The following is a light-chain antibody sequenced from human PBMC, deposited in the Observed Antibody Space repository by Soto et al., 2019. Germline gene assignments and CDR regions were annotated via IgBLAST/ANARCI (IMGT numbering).Light chain of an antibody. CDR1: QSVISSY. CDR2: GAS. Sequence: EIVLTQSPGTLSLSPGERATLSCRASQSVISSYFAWYQQKPGQSPSLLIYGASSRASGIPDRFSGSGSGTDFTLTISRLEPEDSAVYYCQQYGSSPRVTFGGGTKVEIK. J-gene: IGKJ4*01. V-gene: IGKV3-20*01. CDR3: QQYGSSPRVT.